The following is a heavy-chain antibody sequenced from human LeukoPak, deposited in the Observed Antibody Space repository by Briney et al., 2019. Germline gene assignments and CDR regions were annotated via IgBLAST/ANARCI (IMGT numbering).Heavy chain of an antibody. CDR3: ARGIYGSGSYFD. J-gene: IGHJ4*02. CDR2: IYHSGST. CDR1: GGSISSSSYY. D-gene: IGHD3-10*01. V-gene: IGHV4-39*07. Sequence: SETLSLTCTVSGGSISSSSYYWGWIRQPPGKGLEWIGKIYHSGSTNYNPSLKSRVTISVDKSKNQFSLKLTSVTAADTAVYYCARGIYGSGSYFDWGQGTLVTVSS.